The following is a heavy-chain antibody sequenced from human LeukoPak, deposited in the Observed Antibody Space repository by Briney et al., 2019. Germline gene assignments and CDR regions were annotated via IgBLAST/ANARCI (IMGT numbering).Heavy chain of an antibody. CDR2: ISYDGSNK. CDR1: GFTFSSYG. Sequence: PGGSRRLSCAASGFTFSSYGMHWVRQAPGKGLEWVAVISYDGSNKYYADSVKGRFTISRDNSKNTLYLQMNSLRAEDTAVYYCARESGGSCLECFDYWGQGTLVTVSS. D-gene: IGHD2-15*01. V-gene: IGHV3-30*03. CDR3: ARESGGSCLECFDY. J-gene: IGHJ4*02.